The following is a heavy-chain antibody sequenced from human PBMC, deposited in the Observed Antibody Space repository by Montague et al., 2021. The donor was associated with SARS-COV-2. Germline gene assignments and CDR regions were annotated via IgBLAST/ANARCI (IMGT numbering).Heavy chain of an antibody. J-gene: IGHJ6*02. CDR2: INHSGST. CDR3: ARHYGVVVPAAIYYYYGMDV. D-gene: IGHD2-2*02. CDR1: GGSFSGYY. V-gene: IGHV4-34*01. Sequence: SETLSLTCAVYGGSFSGYYWSWIRQPPGKGLEWIGEINHSGSTNYNPSLKSRVTISVDTSKNQFSLKLSSVTAADTAVYYCARHYGVVVPAAIYYYYGMDVWGQGTTVTVSS.